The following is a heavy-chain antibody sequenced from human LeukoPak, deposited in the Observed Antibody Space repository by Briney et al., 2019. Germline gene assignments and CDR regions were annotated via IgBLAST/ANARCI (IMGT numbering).Heavy chain of an antibody. J-gene: IGHJ4*02. CDR2: IGCSSGNT. CDR3: AKDDTYAFDN. D-gene: IGHD4-17*01. V-gene: IGHV3-11*06. Sequence: GGSLRLSCAASGFPFSEYSMNWVRHAPGKGLEWISDIGCSSGNTKYVDSVKGRFTVFGENARNSLYMQMNSLGVEDKAVYCCAKDDTYAFDNWGQGALVTVSS. CDR1: GFPFSEYS.